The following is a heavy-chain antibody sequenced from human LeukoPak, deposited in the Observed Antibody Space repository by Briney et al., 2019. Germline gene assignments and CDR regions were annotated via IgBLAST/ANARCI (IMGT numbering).Heavy chain of an antibody. V-gene: IGHV1-18*01. CDR3: ARDQDTSYYYYGMDV. Sequence: GASVKVSCKASGYTFTSSGISWVRQAPGQWLEWMGWISAYNGNTNYAQKLQGRVTMTTDTSTSTAYMELRSLRSDDTAVYYCARDQDTSYYYYGMDVWGQGTTVTVSS. CDR2: ISAYNGNT. D-gene: IGHD2-15*01. J-gene: IGHJ6*02. CDR1: GYTFTSSG.